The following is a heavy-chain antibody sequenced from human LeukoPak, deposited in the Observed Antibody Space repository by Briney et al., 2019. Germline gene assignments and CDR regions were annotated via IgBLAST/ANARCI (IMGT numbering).Heavy chain of an antibody. CDR1: GFTFGTYW. Sequence: GSLRLSCAASGFTFGTYWMTWVRQAPGKGLEWVANIKQDGSEKYCVDSVKGRYTISRDNAENSLYLQMNSLRAEDTAVYYCARAHGGNSPFDYWGQGTLVTVSS. CDR2: IKQDGSEK. CDR3: ARAHGGNSPFDY. J-gene: IGHJ4*02. D-gene: IGHD4-23*01. V-gene: IGHV3-7*01.